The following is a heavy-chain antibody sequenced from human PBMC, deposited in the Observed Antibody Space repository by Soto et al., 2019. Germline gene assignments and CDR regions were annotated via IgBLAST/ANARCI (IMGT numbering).Heavy chain of an antibody. D-gene: IGHD1-26*01. J-gene: IGHJ5*02. CDR2: IIPIFGTP. V-gene: IGHV1-69*13. CDR1: GVTLSSYG. Sequence: SFKVSFNASGVTLSSYGVIWVRQAPGQGLEWMGGIIPIFGTPKYAQKFQGRVTITADESTSTAYMELSSLRSDDTAVYYCATEGFGGSYLPSWGQGTLVTVSS. CDR3: ATEGFGGSYLPS.